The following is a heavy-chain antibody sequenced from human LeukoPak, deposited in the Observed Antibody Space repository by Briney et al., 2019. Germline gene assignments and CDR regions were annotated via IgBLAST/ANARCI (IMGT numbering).Heavy chain of an antibody. V-gene: IGHV3-30*18. D-gene: IGHD6-13*01. CDR3: AKELTRGSSWYEDY. J-gene: IGHJ4*02. Sequence: GGSLRLSCAAPGFTFSNYGMHWVRQAPGKGLEWVAVISYDGSAEYYADSVKGRLAIYRDNSRNTLYLQMNSLRPEDTAVYYCAKELTRGSSWYEDYWGQGTLVTVSS. CDR1: GFTFSNYG. CDR2: ISYDGSAE.